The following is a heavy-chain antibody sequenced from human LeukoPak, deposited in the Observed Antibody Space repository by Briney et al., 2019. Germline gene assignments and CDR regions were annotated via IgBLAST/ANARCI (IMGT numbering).Heavy chain of an antibody. Sequence: PSETLSLTCTVSGYSISSGYYWGWIWQPPGKGLEWIGSIYHSGSTYYNPSLKSRVTISVDTSKNQFSLKLSSVTAADTAVYYCARVIYRQAYGDYWGQGTLVTVSS. CDR3: ARVIYRQAYGDY. V-gene: IGHV4-38-2*02. J-gene: IGHJ4*02. D-gene: IGHD2-2*02. CDR2: IYHSGST. CDR1: GYSISSGYY.